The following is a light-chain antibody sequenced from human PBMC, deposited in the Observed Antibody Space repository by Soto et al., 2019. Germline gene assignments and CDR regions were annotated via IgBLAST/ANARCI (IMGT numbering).Light chain of an antibody. CDR3: GTWDSSLSVRT. J-gene: IGLJ2*01. Sequence: QSVSTQPPSVSAAPGQKVTISCSGSSSNIGNQYVSWYQQLPGTAPKLLIYDNDKRPSGIPDRFSGSKSGTSATLGITGVQTGDEADYYCGTWDSSLSVRTFGGGTKLTVL. CDR1: SSNIGNQY. V-gene: IGLV1-51*01. CDR2: DND.